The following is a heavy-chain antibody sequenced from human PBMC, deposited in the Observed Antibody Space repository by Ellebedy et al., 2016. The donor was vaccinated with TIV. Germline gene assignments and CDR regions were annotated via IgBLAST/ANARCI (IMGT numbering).Heavy chain of an antibody. CDR3: AKDSYSKGDY. Sequence: GESLKISCAASGFSFSNSWMSWVRQAPGNGLEWVANITSDGSAENYVGSVKGRFTISRDNTKNSLYLQMNSLRAEDTAVYYCAKDSYSKGDYWGLGTLVTVSS. V-gene: IGHV3-7*04. CDR2: ITSDGSAE. D-gene: IGHD4-11*01. J-gene: IGHJ4*02. CDR1: GFSFSNSW.